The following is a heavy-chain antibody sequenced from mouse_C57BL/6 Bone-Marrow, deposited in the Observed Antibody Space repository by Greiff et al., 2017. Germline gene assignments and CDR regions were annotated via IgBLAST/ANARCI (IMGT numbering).Heavy chain of an antibody. J-gene: IGHJ4*01. CDR3: ERQTVVHYYAMDY. D-gene: IGHD1-1*01. CDR2: ISSGGSYT. V-gene: IGHV5-6*01. Sequence: EVKVVESGGDLVKPGGSLKLSCAASGFTFSSYGMSWVRQTPDKRLEWVATISSGGSYTYYPDSVKGRFTISRDNAKNTLYLQMSSLKSEDTAMYYCERQTVVHYYAMDYWGQGTSVTVSS. CDR1: GFTFSSYG.